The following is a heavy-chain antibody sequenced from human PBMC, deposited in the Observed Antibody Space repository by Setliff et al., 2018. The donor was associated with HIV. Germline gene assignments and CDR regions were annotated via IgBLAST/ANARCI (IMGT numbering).Heavy chain of an antibody. Sequence: AASVKVSCKASGGTFSTYAISWVRQAPGQGLEWMGGIIPIFGTANYDQRFQGRVTITADETTSTAYMELSSLRSEDTAVYFCARDPVSDNSATPCYFDYWGQGTLVTVSS. D-gene: IGHD2-21*01. V-gene: IGHV1-69*13. CDR2: IIPIFGTA. CDR3: ARDPVSDNSATPCYFDY. J-gene: IGHJ4*02. CDR1: GGTFSTYA.